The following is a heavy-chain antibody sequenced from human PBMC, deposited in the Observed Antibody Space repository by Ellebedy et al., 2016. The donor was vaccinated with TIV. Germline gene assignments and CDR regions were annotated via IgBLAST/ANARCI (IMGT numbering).Heavy chain of an antibody. D-gene: IGHD3-9*01. CDR1: GFTFSSYA. Sequence: GESLKISCAASGFTFSSYAMSWVRQAPGKGLEWVSAISGSGGSTYYADSVKGRFTISRDNSKNTLYLQMNSLRAEDTAVYYCAKGGSGVYVLRYFDWLSAGAFDYWGQGTLVTVSS. V-gene: IGHV3-23*01. CDR2: ISGSGGST. CDR3: AKGGSGVYVLRYFDWLSAGAFDY. J-gene: IGHJ4*02.